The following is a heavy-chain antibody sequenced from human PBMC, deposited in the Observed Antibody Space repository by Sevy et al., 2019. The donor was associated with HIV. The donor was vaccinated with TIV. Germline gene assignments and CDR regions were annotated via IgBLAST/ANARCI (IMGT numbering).Heavy chain of an antibody. CDR1: TGYINNYY. V-gene: IGHV4-59*01. CDR2: IYYIGNT. J-gene: IGHJ5*02. Sequence: SETLSLTCTVSTGYINNYYWTWVRQSPGKGLEWIRYIYYIGNTKYNPSFESRVSMSIDPNKEKFSLTLPSVTGADSAIAACAGAEYGDSRGGYGWRDAWGQGILVTVSS. D-gene: IGHD4-17*01. CDR3: AGAEYGDSRGGYGWRDA.